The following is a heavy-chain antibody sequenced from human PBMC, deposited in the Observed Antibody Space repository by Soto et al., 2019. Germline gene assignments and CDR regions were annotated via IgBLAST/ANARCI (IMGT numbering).Heavy chain of an antibody. V-gene: IGHV1-3*01. D-gene: IGHD6-19*01. Sequence: GASVKVSCKASGYTFTSYAMHWVRQAPGQRLEWMGWINAGNGNTKYSQKFQGRVTITRDTSASTAYMELSSLRSEDTAVYYCARAGLAVAGTGERYYYYYMDVWGKGTTVTVSS. CDR3: ARAGLAVAGTGERYYYYYMDV. CDR2: INAGNGNT. CDR1: GYTFTSYA. J-gene: IGHJ6*03.